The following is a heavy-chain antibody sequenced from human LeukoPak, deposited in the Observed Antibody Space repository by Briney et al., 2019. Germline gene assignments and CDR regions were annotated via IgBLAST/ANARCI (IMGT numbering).Heavy chain of an antibody. J-gene: IGHJ4*02. V-gene: IGHV4-39*01. CDR2: IYYSGST. Sequence: SETLSLTCTVSGGSIGSSSYYWGWIRQPPGKGLEWIGSIYYSGSTYYNPSLKSRVTISVDTSKNQFSLKLSSVTAADTAVYYCARHTDSSGYYPYYFDYWGQGTLVTVSS. CDR1: GGSIGSSSYY. D-gene: IGHD3-22*01. CDR3: ARHTDSSGYYPYYFDY.